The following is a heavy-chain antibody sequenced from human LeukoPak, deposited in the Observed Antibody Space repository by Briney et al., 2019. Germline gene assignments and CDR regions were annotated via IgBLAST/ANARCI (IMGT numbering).Heavy chain of an antibody. D-gene: IGHD2-15*01. J-gene: IGHJ5*02. V-gene: IGHV3-23*01. CDR1: GFTFSSYA. CDR2: ISGSGGST. CDR3: AKDTPCSGGSCYSDWFDP. Sequence: GGSLRLSCAPSGFTFSSYAMSWVRPAPGRGLEWVSGISGSGGSTDYADSVKGRFTISRDNSKNTLYLKMNRLRAEETAVYYCAKDTPCSGGSCYSDWFDPWGQGTLVTVSS.